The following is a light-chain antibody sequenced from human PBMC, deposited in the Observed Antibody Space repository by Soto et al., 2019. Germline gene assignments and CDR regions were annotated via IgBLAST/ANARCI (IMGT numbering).Light chain of an antibody. J-gene: IGKJ1*01. V-gene: IGKV1-5*01. CDR3: QQYNSYSPRT. CDR2: DAS. Sequence: DIQMTQSPSTLSASVGDRVTTTCRASQRISSWLAWYQQKPGKAPKLLIYDASSLESGVPSRFSGSGSGTEFTLTISSLQPDDFATYYCQQYNSYSPRTFGQGTKVEIK. CDR1: QRISSW.